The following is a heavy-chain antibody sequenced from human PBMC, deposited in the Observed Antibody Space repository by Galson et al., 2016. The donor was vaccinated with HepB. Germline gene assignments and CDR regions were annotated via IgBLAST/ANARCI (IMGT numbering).Heavy chain of an antibody. CDR3: VKDTGAVMVADSTGAFNI. D-gene: IGHD2-15*01. Sequence: SLRLSCAASGFTFSTSAVHWVRQAPGKGLEWVAVISSDGSNQFYADSVTGRFTISRDNSKNTLYLQMNSLRVEDTAVYYCVKDTGAVMVADSTGAFNIWGQGTMVTVSS. CDR2: ISSDGSNQ. J-gene: IGHJ3*02. CDR1: GFTFSTSA. V-gene: IGHV3-30-3*01.